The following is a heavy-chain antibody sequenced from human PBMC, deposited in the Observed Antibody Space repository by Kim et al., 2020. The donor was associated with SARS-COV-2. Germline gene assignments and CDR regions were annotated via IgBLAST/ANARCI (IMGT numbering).Heavy chain of an antibody. Sequence: GGSLRLSCAASGFTFSSYAMSWVRQAPGKGLEWVSAISGSGGSTYYADSVKGRFTISRDNSKNTLYLQMNSLRAEDTAVYYCAKVEYSSSWYPPSGDYWGQGTLVTVSS. V-gene: IGHV3-23*01. CDR2: ISGSGGST. J-gene: IGHJ4*02. D-gene: IGHD6-13*01. CDR3: AKVEYSSSWYPPSGDY. CDR1: GFTFSSYA.